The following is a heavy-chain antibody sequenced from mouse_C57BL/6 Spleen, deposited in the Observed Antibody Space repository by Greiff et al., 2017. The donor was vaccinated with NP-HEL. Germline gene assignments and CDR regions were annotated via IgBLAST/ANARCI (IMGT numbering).Heavy chain of an antibody. D-gene: IGHD1-1*01. CDR2: IYPGDGDT. Sequence: QVQLKESGAELVKPGASVKISCKASGYAFSSYWMNWVKQRPGKGLEWIGQIYPGDGDTNYNGKFKGKATLTADKSSSTAYMQLSSLTSEDSAVYFCARGDYYGSSYHYWYFDVWGTGTTVTVSS. CDR3: ARGDYYGSSYHYWYFDV. V-gene: IGHV1-80*01. CDR1: GYAFSSYW. J-gene: IGHJ1*03.